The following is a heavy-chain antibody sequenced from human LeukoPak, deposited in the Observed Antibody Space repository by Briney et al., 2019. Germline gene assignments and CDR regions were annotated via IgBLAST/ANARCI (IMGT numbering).Heavy chain of an antibody. D-gene: IGHD4-23*01. V-gene: IGHV1-69*10. CDR2: ILPILGIA. CDR1: GGTFISYA. J-gene: IGHJ4*02. CDR3: AESTTVVTGG. Sequence: SVKVSCKASGGTFISYAISWVRQAPGQGLEWMGRILPILGIANYAQKFQGRVTITADKSTSTAYMELSSLRSEDTAVYYCAESTTVVTGGWGQGTLVTVSS.